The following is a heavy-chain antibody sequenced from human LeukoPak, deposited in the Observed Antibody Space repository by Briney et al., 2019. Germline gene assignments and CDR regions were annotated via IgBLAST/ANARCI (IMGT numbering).Heavy chain of an antibody. V-gene: IGHV3-48*03. Sequence: GGSLRLSRAASGFTFSSYEMNWVRQAPGKGLEWVSYISSSGSTIYYADSVKGRFTISRDNAKNSLYLQMNSLRAEDTAVYYCARSIWSGYKFDYWGQGTLVTVSS. J-gene: IGHJ4*02. D-gene: IGHD3-3*01. CDR3: ARSIWSGYKFDY. CDR1: GFTFSSYE. CDR2: ISSSGSTI.